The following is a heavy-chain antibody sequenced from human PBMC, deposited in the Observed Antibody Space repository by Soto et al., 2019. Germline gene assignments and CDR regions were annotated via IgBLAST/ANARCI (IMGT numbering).Heavy chain of an antibody. J-gene: IGHJ6*01. Sequence: GESLKISCKGLGYTFTDYWINWVRQMPGKGLEWMGRIGPKYSYTTHSPYFQGRVTLYTDKSIGTAYLQLNGLSTSDTAVYHCPKRRCTTTSCPINYYAMDPWGQGTPDTVAS. CDR1: GYTFTDYW. CDR3: PKRRCTTTSCPINYYAMDP. D-gene: IGHD2-8*01. V-gene: IGHV5-10-1*01. CDR2: IGPKYSYT.